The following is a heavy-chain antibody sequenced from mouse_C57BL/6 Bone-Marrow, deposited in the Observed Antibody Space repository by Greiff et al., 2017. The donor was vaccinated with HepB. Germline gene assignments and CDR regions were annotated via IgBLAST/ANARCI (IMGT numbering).Heavy chain of an antibody. D-gene: IGHD2-3*01. V-gene: IGHV1-19*01. CDR3: ARGWLLRWTYYAMDY. CDR1: GYTFTDYY. CDR2: INPYNGGT. J-gene: IGHJ4*01. Sequence: EVQLQQSGPVLVKPGASVKMSCKASGYTFTDYYMNWVKQSHGKSLEWIGVINPYNGGTSYNQKFKGKATLTVDKSSSTAYMELNSLTSEDSAVYYWARGWLLRWTYYAMDYWGQGTSVTVSS.